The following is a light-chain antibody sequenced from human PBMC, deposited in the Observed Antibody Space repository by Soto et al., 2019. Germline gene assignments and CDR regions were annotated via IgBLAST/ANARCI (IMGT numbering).Light chain of an antibody. V-gene: IGLV2-14*03. Sequence: QSVLTQPASVSGSPGQSITISCTGTSSDIGAYNFVSWYQQHPGKAPKLMLYDVNIRPSGVSNRFSGSKSGNTPSLTISGLQAEDEADYYCTSLTTSTTMIFGGGTKLTVL. CDR2: DVN. CDR3: TSLTTSTTMI. CDR1: SSDIGAYNF. J-gene: IGLJ2*01.